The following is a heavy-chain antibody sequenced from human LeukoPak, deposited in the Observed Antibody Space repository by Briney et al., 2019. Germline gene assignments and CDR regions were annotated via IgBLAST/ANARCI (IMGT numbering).Heavy chain of an antibody. V-gene: IGHV4-59*01. Sequence: SETLSLTCTASGGSISSYYWSWIRQPPGKGLEWIGYIYYSGSTNYNPSLKSRVTISVDTSKNQFSLKLSSVTAADTAVYYCARFAIAAAGIKWFDPWGQGTLVTVSS. CDR3: ARFAIAAAGIKWFDP. J-gene: IGHJ5*02. CDR1: GGSISSYY. CDR2: IYYSGST. D-gene: IGHD6-13*01.